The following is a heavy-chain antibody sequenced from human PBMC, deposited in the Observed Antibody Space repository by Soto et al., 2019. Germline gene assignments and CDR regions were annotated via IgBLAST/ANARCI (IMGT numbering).Heavy chain of an antibody. D-gene: IGHD5-18*01. CDR2: VIPLFDTA. CDR1: GGIFTNNA. Sequence: QVQVVQSGAEVKKPGSSVKVSCKVSGGIFTNNAISWVRQAPGQGLEWLGGVIPLFDTAYYAQIFRGRLSSSADGATTTAYMELSGLTSADTAVYFCATGGHNDGYNFYHGMDVWGQGTTVTVS. CDR3: ATGGHNDGYNFYHGMDV. J-gene: IGHJ6*02. V-gene: IGHV1-69*01.